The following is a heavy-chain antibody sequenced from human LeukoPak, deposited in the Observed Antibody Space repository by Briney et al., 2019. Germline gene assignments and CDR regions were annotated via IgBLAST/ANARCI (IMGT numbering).Heavy chain of an antibody. V-gene: IGHV4-34*01. Sequence: PSETLSLTCAVYGGSFSGYYWSWIRQPPGKGLEWIGEINHSGSTNYNPSLKSRVTISVDTSKNQFSLKLSSVTAADTAVYYCARGPIVVVVAATGVFDIWGQGTMVTVSS. CDR1: GGSFSGYY. CDR2: INHSGST. J-gene: IGHJ3*02. D-gene: IGHD2-15*01. CDR3: ARGPIVVVVAATGVFDI.